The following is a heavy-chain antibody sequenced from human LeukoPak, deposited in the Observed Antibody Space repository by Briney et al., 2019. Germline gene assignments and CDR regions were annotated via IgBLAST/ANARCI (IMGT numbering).Heavy chain of an antibody. Sequence: SETLSLTCTVSGESINPYYWNWIRQSAGKGLEWIGHIYKSGTTNFNPSLTSRVTMSLDTSRNQFSLKLRSVTAADTAVYYCARRGSSSWLFDYWGQGTLVTVSS. CDR2: IYKSGTT. CDR1: GESINPYY. D-gene: IGHD6-13*01. J-gene: IGHJ4*02. CDR3: ARRGSSSWLFDY. V-gene: IGHV4-4*07.